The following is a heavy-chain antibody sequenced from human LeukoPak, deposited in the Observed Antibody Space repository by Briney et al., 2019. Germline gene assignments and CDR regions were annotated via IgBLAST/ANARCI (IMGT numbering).Heavy chain of an antibody. CDR2: ISAYNGNT. CDR3: ARPVYYGSGSYPFDY. J-gene: IGHJ4*02. Sequence: ASVKVSCKASGYTFTTYGLSWVRQAPGQGLEWLGWISAYNGNTNYAQKFQGRVTMTRDTSISTAYMELSRLRSDDTAVYYCARPVYYGSGSYPFDYWGQGTLVTVSS. V-gene: IGHV1-18*01. D-gene: IGHD3-10*01. CDR1: GYTFTTYG.